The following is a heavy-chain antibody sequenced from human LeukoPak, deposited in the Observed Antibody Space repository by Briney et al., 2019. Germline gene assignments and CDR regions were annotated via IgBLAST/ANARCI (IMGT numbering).Heavy chain of an antibody. V-gene: IGHV5-51*01. CDR2: IYPGDSDT. J-gene: IGHJ4*02. CDR3: ARLRGYCSSTSCYGGFDY. CDR1: GYSFTSYW. D-gene: IGHD2-2*01. Sequence: GESLKISCKGSGYSFTSYWIGWVRQMPGKGLEWMGIIYPGDSDTRYSPSFQGQVTISADKSISTAYLQWSSLKASDTAMYYCARLRGYCSSTSCYGGFDYWGQGILVTVSS.